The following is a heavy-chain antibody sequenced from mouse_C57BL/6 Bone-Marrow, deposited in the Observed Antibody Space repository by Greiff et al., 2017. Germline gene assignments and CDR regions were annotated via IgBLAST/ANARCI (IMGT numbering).Heavy chain of an antibody. CDR2: IYPRDGST. CDR1: GYTFTDHT. D-gene: IGHD2-9*01. CDR3: AREGLLWLRRRRPYYYAMDY. J-gene: IGHJ4*01. V-gene: IGHV1-78*01. Sequence: VKLQQSDAELVKPGASVKISCKVSGYTFTDHTIHWMKQRPEQGLEWIGYIYPRDGSTKYNEKFKGKATLTADKSSSTAYMQLNSLTSEDSAVYFCAREGLLWLRRRRPYYYAMDYWGRGTSVTGAS.